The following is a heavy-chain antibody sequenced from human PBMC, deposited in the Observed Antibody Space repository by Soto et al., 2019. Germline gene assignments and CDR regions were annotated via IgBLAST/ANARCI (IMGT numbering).Heavy chain of an antibody. V-gene: IGHV1-8*01. CDR3: ASRLLYYYGMDV. CDR1: GYTFTSYD. CDR2: MNPNSGNT. J-gene: IGHJ6*02. D-gene: IGHD2-21*01. Sequence: ASVKVSCKASGYTFTSYDINWVRQATGQGLEWMGWMNPNSGNTGYAQKFQGRVTMTRNTSISTAYMELSSLRSEDTAVYYCASRLLYYYGMDVWGQGTTVTVSS.